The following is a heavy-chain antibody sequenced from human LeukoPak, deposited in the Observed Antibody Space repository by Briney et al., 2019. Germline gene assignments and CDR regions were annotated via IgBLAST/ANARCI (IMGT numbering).Heavy chain of an antibody. V-gene: IGHV1-2*02. CDR2: MNPTTGDT. CDR3: ARVGAMAGFGWGDFDN. Sequence: GASVKVSCKASGGTFSSYAISWVRQAPGQGLEWMGWMNPTTGDTNYAQRFQGRVTMTRDTSINTAYMELSRLRSDDTAVYYCARVGAMAGFGWGDFDNWGQGTLVTVSP. D-gene: IGHD6-19*01. CDR1: GGTFSSYA. J-gene: IGHJ4*02.